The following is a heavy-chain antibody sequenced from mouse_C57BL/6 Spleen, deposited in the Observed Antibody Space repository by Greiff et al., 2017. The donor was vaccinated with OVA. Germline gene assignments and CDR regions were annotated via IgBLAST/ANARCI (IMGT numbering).Heavy chain of an antibody. J-gene: IGHJ4*01. CDR3: AREEGYDYEGDAMDY. CDR2: INPSTGGT. V-gene: IGHV1-42*01. CDR1: GYSFTGYY. Sequence: EVQLQQSGPELVKPGASVKISCKASGYSFTGYYMNWVKQSPEKSLEWIGEINPSTGGTTYNQKFKAKATLTVDKSSSTAYMQLKSLTSEDSAVYYCAREEGYDYEGDAMDYWGQGTSVTVSS. D-gene: IGHD2-4*01.